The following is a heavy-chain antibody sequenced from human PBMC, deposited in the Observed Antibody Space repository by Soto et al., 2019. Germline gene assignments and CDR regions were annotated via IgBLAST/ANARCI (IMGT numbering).Heavy chain of an antibody. D-gene: IGHD3-22*01. Sequence: ASVKVSCKASGYTFTSYYMHWVRQAPGQGLEWMGIINPSGGSTSYAQKFQGRGTMTRDTSTSTVYMELSSLRSEDTAVYYCARSDDYYDSSGYPDYWGQGTLVTVSS. V-gene: IGHV1-46*01. CDR1: GYTFTSYY. J-gene: IGHJ4*02. CDR3: ARSDDYYDSSGYPDY. CDR2: INPSGGST.